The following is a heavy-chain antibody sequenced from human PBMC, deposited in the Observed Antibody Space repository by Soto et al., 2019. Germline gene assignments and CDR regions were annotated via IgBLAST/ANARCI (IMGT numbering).Heavy chain of an antibody. CDR1: GFTFSSYA. J-gene: IGHJ4*02. CDR2: ISYDGSNK. V-gene: IGHV3-30-3*01. CDR3: GRGLRFLEWLQFDY. Sequence: QVQLVESGGGVVQPGRSLRLSCAASGFTFSSYAMHWVRQAPGKGLEWVAVISYDGSNKYYADSVKGRFTISRDNSKNTLYLQMNSLRAEDTAVYYCGRGLRFLEWLQFDYWGQGTLVTVSS. D-gene: IGHD3-3*01.